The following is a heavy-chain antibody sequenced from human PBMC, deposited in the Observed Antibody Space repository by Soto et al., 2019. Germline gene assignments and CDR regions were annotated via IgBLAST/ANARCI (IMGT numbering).Heavy chain of an antibody. CDR1: GGTFSSYT. D-gene: IGHD6-13*01. CDR3: AREINPTKGIAAAAVNWFDP. CDR2: IIPILGIA. V-gene: IGHV1-69*08. J-gene: IGHJ5*02. Sequence: QVQLVQSGAEVKKPGSSVKVSCKASGGTFSSYTISWVRQAPGQGLEWMGRIIPILGIANYAQKFQGRVTITADKTKSTAYMELSSLRSEDTAVYYCAREINPTKGIAAAAVNWFDPWGQGTLVTVSS.